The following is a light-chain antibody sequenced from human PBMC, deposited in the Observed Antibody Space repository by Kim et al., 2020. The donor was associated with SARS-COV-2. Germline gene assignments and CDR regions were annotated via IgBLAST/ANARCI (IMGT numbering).Light chain of an antibody. CDR3: QSYDSSLSGSV. J-gene: IGLJ3*02. V-gene: IGLV1-40*01. CDR2: GNS. Sequence: QRGTIPCTGRSSNIGAGYDVHWYQQLPGTAPKLLIYGNSNRPSGVPDRFSGSKSGASASLAITGLQAEDEADYYCQSYDSSLSGSVFGGGTQLTVL. CDR1: SSNIGAGYD.